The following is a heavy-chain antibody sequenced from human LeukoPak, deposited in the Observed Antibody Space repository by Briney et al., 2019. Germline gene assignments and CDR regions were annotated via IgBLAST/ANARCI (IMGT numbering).Heavy chain of an antibody. CDR3: ARRPHKTYYYDSSGYS. Sequence: SETLSLTCAVYGGSFSGYYWSWIRQPPGKGLEWIGEINHSGSTNYNTSLKSRVTISVDTSKTQFSLKLSSVTAADTAVYYCARRPHKTYYYDSSGYSWGQGTLVTVSS. V-gene: IGHV4-34*01. CDR1: GGSFSGYY. D-gene: IGHD3-22*01. CDR2: INHSGST. J-gene: IGHJ5*02.